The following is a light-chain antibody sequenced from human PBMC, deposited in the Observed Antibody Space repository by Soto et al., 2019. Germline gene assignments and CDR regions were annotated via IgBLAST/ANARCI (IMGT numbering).Light chain of an antibody. V-gene: IGKV1-5*03. CDR2: TAS. Sequence: DIQMTQSPSTLSASVGARVTITCRASQSISSWLAWYQQEPGKAPKILISTASRLESGVPSRFSGSGSGTEFALTISSLQPDDFATDYCQQYSTYPWTFGQGTKVEIK. CDR1: QSISSW. J-gene: IGKJ1*01. CDR3: QQYSTYPWT.